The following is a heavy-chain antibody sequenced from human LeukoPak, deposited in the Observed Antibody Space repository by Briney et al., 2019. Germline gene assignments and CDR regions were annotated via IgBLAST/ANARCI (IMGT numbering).Heavy chain of an antibody. D-gene: IGHD6-13*01. CDR2: ISWNSGSI. J-gene: IGHJ4*02. CDR1: GFTFDDYA. CDR3: AKGETGTIGSSWYYFDY. V-gene: IGHV3-9*03. Sequence: GGSLRLSCAASGFTFDDYAMHWVRQAPGKGLEWVSGISWNSGSIGYADSVKGRFTISRDNAKNSLYLQMNSLRAEDMALYYCAKGETGTIGSSWYYFDYWGQGTLVTVSS.